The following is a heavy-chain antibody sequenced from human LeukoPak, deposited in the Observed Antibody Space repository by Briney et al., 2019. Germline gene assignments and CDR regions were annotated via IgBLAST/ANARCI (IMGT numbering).Heavy chain of an antibody. V-gene: IGHV1-2*02. CDR3: ARTENRVTIFGVVGNWFDP. CDR1: GYTFTGYY. J-gene: IGHJ5*02. D-gene: IGHD3-3*01. Sequence: ASVKVSCKASGYTFTGYYMHWVRQAPGQGLEWMGWINPNSGGTNYAQKFQGRVTMTRDTSISIAYMELSRLRSDDTAVYYCARTENRVTIFGVVGNWFDPWGQGTLVTGSS. CDR2: INPNSGGT.